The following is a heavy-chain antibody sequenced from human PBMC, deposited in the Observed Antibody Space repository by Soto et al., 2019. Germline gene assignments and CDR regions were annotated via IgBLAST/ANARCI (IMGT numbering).Heavy chain of an antibody. J-gene: IGHJ6*02. D-gene: IGHD6-6*01. CDR2: ISSSSSYT. V-gene: IGHV3-11*06. CDR3: ARGGASSIAAHTTHLDYYGMDG. Sequence: QVQLVESGGGLVKPGGSLRLSCAASGFTFSDYYMSWIRQAPGKGLEWVSYISSSSSYTNYADSVKGRFTISRDNAKNSLYLQMNSLRAEDTAVYYCARGGASSIAAHTTHLDYYGMDGWCQGTTVTVSS. CDR1: GFTFSDYY.